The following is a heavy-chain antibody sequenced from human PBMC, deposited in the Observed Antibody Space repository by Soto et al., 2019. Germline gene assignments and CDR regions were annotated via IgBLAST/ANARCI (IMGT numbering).Heavy chain of an antibody. Sequence: ASVKVSCKASGYTFTSYYMHWVRKAPGPGLEWMGIINPTGGSTSYAQKCQGRVTMTRDTSTSTVYMELSSLRSEDTAVYYCAREPGLGITICGVVPLGNYYYGMDVWGQGTTVTVSS. CDR3: AREPGLGITICGVVPLGNYYYGMDV. CDR2: INPTGGST. V-gene: IGHV1-46*01. D-gene: IGHD3-3*01. J-gene: IGHJ6*02. CDR1: GYTFTSYY.